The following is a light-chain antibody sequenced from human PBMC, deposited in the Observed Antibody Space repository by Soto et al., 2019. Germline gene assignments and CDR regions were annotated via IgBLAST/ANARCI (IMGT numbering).Light chain of an antibody. CDR1: SSDVGGYNY. Sequence: QSALIQPASVSGSPGQSITISCTGTSSDVGGYNYVSWYQQHPGKAPKVLIYEVNHRPSGVSSRFSGSKSGNTASLNISGLLAEDEADYYCGSHTDSSSPVFGGGTKVTVL. J-gene: IGLJ2*01. V-gene: IGLV2-14*03. CDR3: GSHTDSSSPV. CDR2: EVN.